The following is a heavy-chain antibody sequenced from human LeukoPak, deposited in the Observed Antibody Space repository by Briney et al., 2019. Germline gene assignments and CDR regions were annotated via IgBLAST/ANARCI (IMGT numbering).Heavy chain of an antibody. CDR2: IYSGGST. Sequence: GGSLRLSCAASGFTVSSNYMGWVRQAPGKGLEWVSVIYSGGSTYYADSVKGRFTISRDNSKNTLYLQMNSLRAEDTAVYYCARTHSSSWYYFDYWGQGTLVTVSS. J-gene: IGHJ4*02. D-gene: IGHD6-13*01. V-gene: IGHV3-66*02. CDR3: ARTHSSSWYYFDY. CDR1: GFTVSSNY.